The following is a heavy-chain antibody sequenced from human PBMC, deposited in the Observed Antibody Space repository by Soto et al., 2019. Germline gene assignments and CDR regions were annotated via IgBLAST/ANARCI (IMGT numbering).Heavy chain of an antibody. J-gene: IGHJ4*02. CDR3: ARVPTGKYGVWNY. V-gene: IGHV3-74*01. Sequence: EEQLVESGGGLVQPGGSLRLSCAASGFTFSSSWMPWVGQPPGKGLVWVSRINPGGSITAYADSVKGRFTISRDNAKNTLYLQMNTLRGDDTAVYYCARVPTGKYGVWNYWGQGTLVTVSS. CDR2: INPGGSIT. CDR1: GFTFSSSW. D-gene: IGHD2-8*01.